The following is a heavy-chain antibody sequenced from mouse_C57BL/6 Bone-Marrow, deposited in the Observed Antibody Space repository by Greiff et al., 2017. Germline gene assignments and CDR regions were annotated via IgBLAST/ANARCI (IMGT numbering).Heavy chain of an antibody. Sequence: QVQLKQSGAELARPGASVKLSCKASGYTFTSYGISWVKQRTGQGLEWIGEIYPRSGNTYYNEKFKGKATLTADKSSSTAYMELRSLTSEDSAVYFCARVTTVVAKSWGQGTTLTVSS. CDR1: GYTFTSYG. CDR3: ARVTTVVAKS. V-gene: IGHV1-81*01. J-gene: IGHJ2*01. D-gene: IGHD1-1*01. CDR2: IYPRSGNT.